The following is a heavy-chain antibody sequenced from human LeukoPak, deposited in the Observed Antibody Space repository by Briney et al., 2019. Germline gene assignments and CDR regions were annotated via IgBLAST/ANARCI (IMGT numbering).Heavy chain of an antibody. V-gene: IGHV1-8*03. J-gene: IGHJ4*02. CDR2: MNPNSGNT. D-gene: IGHD3-10*01. CDR3: ARAQLRYYYGSGSYLPFDY. CDR1: GYTFTSYD. Sequence: ASVKVSCKASGYTFTSYDINWVQQATGQGLEWMGWMNPNSGNTGYAQKFQGRVTITRNTSISTAYMELSSLRSEDTAVYYCARAQLRYYYGSGSYLPFDYWGQGTLVTVSS.